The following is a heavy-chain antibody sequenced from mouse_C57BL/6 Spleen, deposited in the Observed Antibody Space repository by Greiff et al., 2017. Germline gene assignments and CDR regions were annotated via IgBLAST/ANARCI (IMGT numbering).Heavy chain of an antibody. CDR2: ISDGGSYT. CDR1: GFTFSSYA. Sequence: EVKLQESGGGLVKPGGSLKLSCAASGFTFSSYAMSWVRQTPGKRLEWVATISDGGSYTYYPDNVKGRFTISRDNAKNNLYLQMSHLKSEDTAKYYCARDRDYYGSLDYWGQGTTLTVSS. J-gene: IGHJ2*01. CDR3: ARDRDYYGSLDY. V-gene: IGHV5-4*01. D-gene: IGHD1-1*01.